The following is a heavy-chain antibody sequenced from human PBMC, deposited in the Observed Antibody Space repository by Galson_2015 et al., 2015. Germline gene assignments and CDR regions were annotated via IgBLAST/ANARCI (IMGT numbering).Heavy chain of an antibody. CDR2: ISYDGSNK. CDR1: GFTFSSYW. J-gene: IGHJ4*02. CDR3: AKWLVRLGFDY. D-gene: IGHD6-19*01. V-gene: IGHV3-30-3*01. Sequence: SLRLSCAASGFTFSSYWMSWVRQAPGKGLEWVAVISYDGSNKYYADSVKGRFTISGDNSKNTLYLQMNSLRAEDTAVYYCAKWLVRLGFDYWGQGTLVTVSS.